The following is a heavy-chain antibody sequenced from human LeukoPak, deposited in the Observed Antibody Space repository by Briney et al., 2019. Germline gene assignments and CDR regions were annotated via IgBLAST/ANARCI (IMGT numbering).Heavy chain of an antibody. V-gene: IGHV3-21*01. J-gene: IGHJ4*02. D-gene: IGHD4-17*01. CDR1: RFTFRSYT. Sequence: GGSLRLSCSASRFTFRSYTMNWVRQAPGKGLGWVSSIDPSSTYIYYADSVKGRFTISRDNAQNSLYLQMNSLRAEDTAVYYCTRGSYGDYEYWGQGTLVTVSS. CDR3: TRGSYGDYEY. CDR2: IDPSSTYI.